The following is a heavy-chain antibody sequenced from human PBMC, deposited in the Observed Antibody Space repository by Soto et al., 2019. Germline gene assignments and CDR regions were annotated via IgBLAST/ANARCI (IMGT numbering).Heavy chain of an antibody. CDR2: IYYSGST. V-gene: IGHV4-59*08. D-gene: IGHD2-15*01. CDR1: GGSISSYY. Sequence: QVQLQESGPGLVKPSETLSLTCTVSGGSISSYYWSWIRQPPGKGLEWIGYIYYSGSTNYNPSLKSRVTISVDTSKNQFSLKLSSVTAADTAVSYCARPLPGYCSGGSCSTVAFDIWGQGTMVTVSS. J-gene: IGHJ3*02. CDR3: ARPLPGYCSGGSCSTVAFDI.